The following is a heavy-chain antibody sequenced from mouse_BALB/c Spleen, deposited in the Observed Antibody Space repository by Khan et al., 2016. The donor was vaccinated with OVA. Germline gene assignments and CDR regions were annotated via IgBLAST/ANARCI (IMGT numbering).Heavy chain of an antibody. V-gene: IGHV1-20*02. CDR2: INPHIGET. Sequence: VQLKESGPEVVRPGASVKISCKASGYSFTGYFMNWVMQSHGKSLEWIGRINPHIGETFYNQRFKDKATLTVDESSSTAHMELRSLASEDSAVYDCTRIYRSDFDYWGQGTTLTVSS. CDR3: TRIYRSDFDY. CDR1: GYSFTGYF. D-gene: IGHD1-1*01. J-gene: IGHJ2*01.